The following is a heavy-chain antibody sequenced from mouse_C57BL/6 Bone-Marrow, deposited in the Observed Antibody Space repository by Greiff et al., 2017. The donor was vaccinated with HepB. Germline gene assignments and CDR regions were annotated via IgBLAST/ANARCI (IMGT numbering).Heavy chain of an antibody. Sequence: EVQRVESGGGLVKPGGSLKLSCAASGFTFSSYAMSWVRQTPEKRLEWVATISDGGSYTYYPDNVKGRFTISRDNAKNNLYLQMSHLKSEDTAMYYCARGQLRLRTWFAYWGQGTLVTVSA. CDR3: ARGQLRLRTWFAY. CDR1: GFTFSSYA. J-gene: IGHJ3*01. D-gene: IGHD3-2*02. V-gene: IGHV5-4*01. CDR2: ISDGGSYT.